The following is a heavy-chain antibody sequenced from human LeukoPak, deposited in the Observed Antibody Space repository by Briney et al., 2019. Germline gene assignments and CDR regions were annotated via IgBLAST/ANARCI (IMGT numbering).Heavy chain of an antibody. J-gene: IGHJ4*02. Sequence: GGCLSLSCAASGFAFSIVAMSCVCAAPGEGLEWGSGICGSGGSTYYADSVKGRFTISRGNSKNTLYLQMSSLRAEDTAVYYCAKDLFITMIVVVMDYWGQGTLVTVSS. CDR2: ICGSGGST. CDR1: GFAFSIVA. V-gene: IGHV3-23*01. D-gene: IGHD3-22*01. CDR3: AKDLFITMIVVVMDY.